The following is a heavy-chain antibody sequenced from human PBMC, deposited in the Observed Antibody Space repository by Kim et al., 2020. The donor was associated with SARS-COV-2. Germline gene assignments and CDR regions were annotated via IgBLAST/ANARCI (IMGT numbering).Heavy chain of an antibody. J-gene: IGHJ6*02. CDR2: ISSSSSYI. CDR3: GRNLVGATTYDYYYGMDV. Sequence: GGSLRLSCAASGFTFSSYSMNWVRQAPGKGLEWVSSISSSSSYIYYADSVKGRFTISRDNAKNSLYLQMNSLRAEDTAVYYCGRNLVGATTYDYYYGMDVWGQGTTATVSS. D-gene: IGHD1-26*01. V-gene: IGHV3-21*01. CDR1: GFTFSSYS.